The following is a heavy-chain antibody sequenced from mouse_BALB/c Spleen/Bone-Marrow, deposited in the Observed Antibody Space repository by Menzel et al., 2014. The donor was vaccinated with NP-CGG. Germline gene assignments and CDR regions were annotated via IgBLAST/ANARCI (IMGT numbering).Heavy chain of an antibody. CDR1: GFTFSSFG. Sequence: EVQLVESGGGLVQPGGSRKLSCAASGFTFSSFGMHWVRQAPEKGLEWVAYISSGSTAICYADTVKGRFTISRDNPKNTLFLQMTSLRSEDTAMYYCARGGNWDDFDVWGAGTTVTVPS. D-gene: IGHD4-1*01. J-gene: IGHJ1*01. V-gene: IGHV5-17*02. CDR2: ISSGSTAI. CDR3: ARGGNWDDFDV.